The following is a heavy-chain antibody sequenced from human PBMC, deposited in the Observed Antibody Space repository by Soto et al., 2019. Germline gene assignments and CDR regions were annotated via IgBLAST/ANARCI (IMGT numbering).Heavy chain of an antibody. CDR1: SFTFNNAW. CDR3: TTDLRDSWYFDL. J-gene: IGHJ2*01. V-gene: IGHV3-15*07. CDR2: IKSKTDGGTT. Sequence: EVQLVESGGGLVKPGGSLRLSCAASSFTFNNAWMYWVRQAPGKGLEWVGRIKSKTDGGTTDYAEPVKGRFTISRDDSKNTLYLRMNSLKTEDTAVYYCTTDLRDSWYFDLWGRGTLVTVSS.